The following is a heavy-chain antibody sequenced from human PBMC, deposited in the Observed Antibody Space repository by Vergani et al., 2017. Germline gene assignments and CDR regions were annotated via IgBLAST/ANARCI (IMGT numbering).Heavy chain of an antibody. J-gene: IGHJ4*02. Sequence: VQLVESGGGLVKPGGSLRLSCAASGFTFSDFSMSWVRQAPGKGLEWVAFIGSSGPYINYADSVKGRFIISRDNTNNSLFLQLRSLRAEDAAVYYCAKGGREFQLLRDSLFHYWGKGTLVTVSS. D-gene: IGHD2-2*01. V-gene: IGHV3-21*06. CDR3: AKGGREFQLLRDSLFHY. CDR2: IGSSGPYI. CDR1: GFTFSDFS.